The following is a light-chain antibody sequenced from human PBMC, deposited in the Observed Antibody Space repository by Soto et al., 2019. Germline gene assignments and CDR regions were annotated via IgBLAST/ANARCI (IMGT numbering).Light chain of an antibody. CDR1: QSVSST. CDR3: QQYNTWPRT. Sequence: EIVMTQSPVTLSAPPGEGATLSCRASQSVSSTLAWFQQKPGQAPRLLIYGASTRATGIPARFSGSGSGTDLTLTTSTLQSEYFAVYYCQQYNTWPRTFGQGTKVDIK. J-gene: IGKJ1*01. V-gene: IGKV3-15*01. CDR2: GAS.